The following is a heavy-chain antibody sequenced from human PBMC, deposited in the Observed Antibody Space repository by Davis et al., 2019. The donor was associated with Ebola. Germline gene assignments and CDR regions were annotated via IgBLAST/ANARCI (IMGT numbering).Heavy chain of an antibody. CDR3: ANSRSSWADYFDY. D-gene: IGHD6-13*01. V-gene: IGHV3-23*01. Sequence: GESLKISCAASGFTFTNYAMTWVRQAPGKGLEWLSLISAGGNTYYADSVKGRCTISRDNSKNTLYLQMNSLRAEDTGVYYCANSRSSWADYFDYWDQGTLVTVSS. CDR1: GFTFTNYA. CDR2: ISAGGNT. J-gene: IGHJ4*02.